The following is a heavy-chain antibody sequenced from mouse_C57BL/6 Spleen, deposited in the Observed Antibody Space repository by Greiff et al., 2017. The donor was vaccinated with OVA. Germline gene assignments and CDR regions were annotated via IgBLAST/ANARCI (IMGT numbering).Heavy chain of an antibody. CDR2: ISYDGSN. CDR1: GYSFTSGYY. V-gene: IGHV3-6*01. Sequence: EVKLMESGPGLVKPSQSLSLTCSVTGYSFTSGYYWNWIRQFPGNKLEWMGYISYDGSNNYNPSLKNRISITLDTSKNQFFLKLNSVTTEDTATYYCARGINPYYLDDWGKGTTLTVAS. CDR3: ARGINPYYLDD. D-gene: IGHD2-4*01. J-gene: IGHJ2*01.